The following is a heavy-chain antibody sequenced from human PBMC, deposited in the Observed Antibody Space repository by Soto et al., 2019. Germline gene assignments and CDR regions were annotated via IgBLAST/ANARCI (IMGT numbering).Heavy chain of an antibody. J-gene: IGHJ1*01. CDR1: GGSISSDY. CDR2: IYYSGST. D-gene: IGHD1-26*01. CDR3: ARTSQIGIPDFQH. V-gene: IGHV4-59*01. Sequence: QVQLQESGPGLVKPSETLSLTCTVSGGSISSDYWSWIRQPPGKGLEWIGYIYYSGSTNYNPSLRRRVTISVDTSKNHCSLKLSSVTAADTTVDYCARTSQIGIPDFQHCGHGTLVTVSS.